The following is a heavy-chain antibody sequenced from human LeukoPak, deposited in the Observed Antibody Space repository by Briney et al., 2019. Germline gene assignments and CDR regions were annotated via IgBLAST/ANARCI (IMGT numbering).Heavy chain of an antibody. D-gene: IGHD6-19*01. CDR3: ASDHSSSGVAGGDAFDI. J-gene: IGHJ3*02. CDR2: IRYDGSNK. CDR1: GFTFSSYG. Sequence: QAGGSLRLSCAASGFTFSSYGMHWVRQAPGKGLEWVAFIRYDGSNKYYADSVKGRFTISRDNSKNSLYLQMNSLRAEDTAVYYCASDHSSSGVAGGDAFDIWGQGTMVTVSS. V-gene: IGHV3-30*02.